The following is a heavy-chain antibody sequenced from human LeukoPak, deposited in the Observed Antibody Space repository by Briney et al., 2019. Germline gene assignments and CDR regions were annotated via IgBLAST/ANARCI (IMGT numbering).Heavy chain of an antibody. CDR3: AREGREGYGGNSDGYFDY. D-gene: IGHD4-23*01. CDR2: ISYDGSNK. J-gene: IGHJ4*02. CDR1: GFTFSSYA. V-gene: IGHV3-30*04. Sequence: GGSLRLSRAASGFTFSSYAMHWVRQAPGKGLEWVAVISYDGSNKYYADSVKGRFTISRDNSKNTLYLQMNSLRAEDTAVYYCAREGREGYGGNSDGYFDYWGQGTLVTVSS.